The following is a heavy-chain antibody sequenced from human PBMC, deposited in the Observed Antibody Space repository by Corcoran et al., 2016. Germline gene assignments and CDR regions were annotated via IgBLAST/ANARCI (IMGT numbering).Heavy chain of an antibody. CDR1: GFSFSSYS. V-gene: IGHV3-48*04. D-gene: IGHD6-19*01. Sequence: EVQLVESGGGLVQPGGSLRLSCAASGFSFSSYSMNWVRQAPGKGLEWVSYIRSDSSTIYYADSVEGRFTISRDNAQKSLYLQMNSLRAEDTAVYYCARDRGGSAWPLFDYWGQGALVTVSS. CDR2: IRSDSSTI. J-gene: IGHJ4*02. CDR3: ARDRGGSAWPLFDY.